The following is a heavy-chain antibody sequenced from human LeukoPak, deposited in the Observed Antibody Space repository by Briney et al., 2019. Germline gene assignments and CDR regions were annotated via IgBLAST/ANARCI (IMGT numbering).Heavy chain of an antibody. J-gene: IGHJ4*02. D-gene: IGHD4-17*01. CDR2: IYYSGST. V-gene: IGHV4-39*01. Sequence: SETLSLACTVSGGSISSIGYYWGWIRQPPRKGLEWIGTIYYSGSTYYIPSLKSRVTISVDTSKNQFSLKVSSVTAADTAIYYCARHVQITVSAQTRLDFWGQGTLVTVSS. CDR1: GGSISSIGYY. CDR3: ARHVQITVSAQTRLDF.